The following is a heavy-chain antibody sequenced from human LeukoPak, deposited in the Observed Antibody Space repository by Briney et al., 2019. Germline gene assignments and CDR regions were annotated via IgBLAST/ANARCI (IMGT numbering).Heavy chain of an antibody. Sequence: GGSLRLSCAASGFTFSSYWMHWVRQSPGKGLVWVSRINSDGSSTSYADSVKGRFTIPRDNAKNTLYLQMNGLRAEDMAGYYCAPDCSGGSCYDNSWFGPWGQGTLVSVSS. J-gene: IGHJ5*02. D-gene: IGHD2-15*01. CDR3: APDCSGGSCYDNSWFGP. V-gene: IGHV3-74*01. CDR1: GFTFSSYW. CDR2: INSDGSST.